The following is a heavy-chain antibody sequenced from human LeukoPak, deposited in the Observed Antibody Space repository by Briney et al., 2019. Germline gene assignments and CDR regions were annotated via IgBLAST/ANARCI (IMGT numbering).Heavy chain of an antibody. CDR3: ARDLGSLSDFWSGYYRGPWFDP. CDR2: ISAYNGNT. CDR1: DYTFTSYG. Sequence: ASVKVSCKASDYTFTSYGISWVRQAPGQGLEWMGWISAYNGNTNYAQKLQGRVTMTTDTSTSTAYMELRSLRSDDTAVYYCARDLGSLSDFWSGYYRGPWFDPWGQGTLVTVSS. V-gene: IGHV1-18*01. J-gene: IGHJ5*02. D-gene: IGHD3-3*01.